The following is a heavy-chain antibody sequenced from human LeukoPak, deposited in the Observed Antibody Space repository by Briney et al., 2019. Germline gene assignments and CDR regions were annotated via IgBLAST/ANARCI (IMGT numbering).Heavy chain of an antibody. V-gene: IGHV5-51*01. D-gene: IGHD3-10*01. J-gene: IGHJ4*02. Sequence: GESLKISCKGSGYSFTNYWIGWVRQMPGKGLEWMGIIYPGDSDTRNSPSFQGQVTISADESISTAYLQWSSLKASDTAMYYCARLFPTDTMYGSGSYAFDFWGQGTLVTVSS. CDR2: IYPGDSDT. CDR1: GYSFTNYW. CDR3: ARLFPTDTMYGSGSYAFDF.